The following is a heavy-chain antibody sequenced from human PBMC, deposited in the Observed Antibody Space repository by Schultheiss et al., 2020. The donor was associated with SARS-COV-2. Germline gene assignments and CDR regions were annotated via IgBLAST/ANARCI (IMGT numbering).Heavy chain of an antibody. D-gene: IGHD5-12*01. CDR2: ISWNSGSI. J-gene: IGHJ6*02. Sequence: LTCTVSGGSISSYYWSWIRQHPGKGLEWVSGISWNSGSIGYADSVKGRFTISRDNAKNSLYLQMNSLRAEDTALYYCAKDINPYSGYDLYYYYYGMDVWGQGTTVTVSS. CDR1: GGSISSYY. V-gene: IGHV3-9*01. CDR3: AKDINPYSGYDLYYYYYGMDV.